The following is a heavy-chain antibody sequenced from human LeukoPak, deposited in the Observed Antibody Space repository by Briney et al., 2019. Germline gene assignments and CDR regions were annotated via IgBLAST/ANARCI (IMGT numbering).Heavy chain of an antibody. V-gene: IGHV4-59*01. CDR2: IYYSGSN. CDR1: GGSISSYS. CDR3: ARGRAYCGGDCYSH. D-gene: IGHD2-21*02. J-gene: IGHJ4*02. Sequence: SETLSLTCTVSGGSISSYSWSWIRQPPGKGLEWIGYIYYSGSNNYNPSLKSRVTISVDLSKHQFSLKLRSVTAADTAVYYCARGRAYCGGDCYSHWGQGTLVTVSS.